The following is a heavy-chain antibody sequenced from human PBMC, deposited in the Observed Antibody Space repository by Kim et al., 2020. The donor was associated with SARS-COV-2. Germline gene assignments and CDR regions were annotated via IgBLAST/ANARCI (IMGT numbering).Heavy chain of an antibody. D-gene: IGHD2-2*01. Sequence: SETLSLTCAVSGGSISSGGYSWSWIRQPPGKGLEWIGYIYHSGSTYYNPSLKSRVTISVDRSKNQFSLKLSSVTAADTAVYYCARGARVVVPAAMGNWFDPWGQGTLVTVSS. V-gene: IGHV4-30-2*01. CDR3: ARGARVVVPAAMGNWFDP. CDR1: GGSISSGGYS. CDR2: IYHSGST. J-gene: IGHJ5*02.